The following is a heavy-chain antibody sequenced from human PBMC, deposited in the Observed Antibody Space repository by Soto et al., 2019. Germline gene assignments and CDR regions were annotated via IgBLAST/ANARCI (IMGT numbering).Heavy chain of an antibody. D-gene: IGHD2-2*01. J-gene: IGHJ5*02. Sequence: SETLSLTCVVSGCXFCGYYLTWIRPAPGKGLEWIGEVDHSGRTSYNPSLKSRVTMSADTSKNQFSLSLSSVTAADTAVYYCARHCPRNCMRISCHRNWFDPGRQGALVTV. CDR3: ARHCPRNCMRISCHRNWFDP. CDR2: VDHSGRT. V-gene: IGHV4-34*01. CDR1: GCXFCGYY.